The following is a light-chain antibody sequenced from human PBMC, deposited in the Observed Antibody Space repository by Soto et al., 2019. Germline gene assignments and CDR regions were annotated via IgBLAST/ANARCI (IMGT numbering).Light chain of an antibody. Sequence: QSVLTQPASVSGSPGRSITISCTGTSSGVGAYDFVSWYQQHPDKAPKLMIYEVRNRPSGVSNRFSGSKSVNTATLTISGLQAEDEADYYCSSYTTSSTRVFGTGTKVTVL. CDR3: SSYTTSSTRV. CDR2: EVR. CDR1: SSGVGAYDF. V-gene: IGLV2-14*03. J-gene: IGLJ1*01.